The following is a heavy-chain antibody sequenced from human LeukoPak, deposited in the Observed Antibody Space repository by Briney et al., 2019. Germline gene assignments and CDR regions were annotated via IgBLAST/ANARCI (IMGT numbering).Heavy chain of an antibody. J-gene: IGHJ4*02. V-gene: IGHV3-7*02. Sequence: PGGSLRLSCAASGFTFSSYWMSWVRQAPGKGLEWVANIKQDGSEKFYVDSVKGRFTISRDNSKNTLYLQMNSLRAEDTAVYYCAKGPNGYSSGWPSDYWGQGTLVTVSS. D-gene: IGHD6-19*01. CDR3: AKGPNGYSSGWPSDY. CDR1: GFTFSSYW. CDR2: IKQDGSEK.